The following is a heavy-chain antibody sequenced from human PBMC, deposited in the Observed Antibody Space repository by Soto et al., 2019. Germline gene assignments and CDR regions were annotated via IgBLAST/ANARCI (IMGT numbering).Heavy chain of an antibody. CDR3: ARGRLLWFGELLSRWFD. V-gene: IGHV4-34*01. CDR2: INHSGST. D-gene: IGHD3-10*01. Sequence: SETLSLTCAVYGGSFSGYYWSWIRQPPGKGLEWIGEINHSGSTNYNPSLKSRVTISVDTSKNQFSLKLSSVTAADTAVYYCARGRLLWFGELLSRWFD. CDR1: GGSFSGYY. J-gene: IGHJ5*01.